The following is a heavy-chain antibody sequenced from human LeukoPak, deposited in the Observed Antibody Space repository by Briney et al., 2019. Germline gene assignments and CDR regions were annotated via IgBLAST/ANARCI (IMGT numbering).Heavy chain of an antibody. Sequence: GSLRLSCAVSVVAFSTDDISWGRQAPGKGREWGSGISGNGRGTYYADSVRGRFNISRDHSNHMDYLQMNSPRAEDTALRFRAKETFSYDDTGYYHDGYFDHWG. CDR2: ISGNGRGT. J-gene: IGHJ4*03. V-gene: IGHV3-23*01. D-gene: IGHD3-22*01. CDR1: VVAFSTDD. CDR3: AKETFSYDDTGYYHDGYFDH.